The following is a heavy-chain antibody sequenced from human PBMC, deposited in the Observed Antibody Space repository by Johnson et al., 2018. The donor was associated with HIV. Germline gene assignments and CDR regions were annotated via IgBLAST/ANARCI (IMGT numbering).Heavy chain of an antibody. CDR3: AREGTVSYGGAFDI. V-gene: IGHV3-53*01. D-gene: IGHD4-17*01. CDR1: GFTVSSNY. Sequence: VQLVESGGGVVQPGRSLRLSCAASGFTVSSNYMSWVRQAPGKGLEWVSVIYSGGSTYYADSVKGRFPISRDNSKNTLYLQMNSLRAEDTAVYYCAREGTVSYGGAFDIWGQGTMVTVSS. J-gene: IGHJ3*02. CDR2: IYSGGST.